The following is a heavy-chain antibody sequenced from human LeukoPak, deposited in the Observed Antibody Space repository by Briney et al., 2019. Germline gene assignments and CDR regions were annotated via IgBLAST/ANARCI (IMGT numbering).Heavy chain of an antibody. CDR3: ARHRGIAVAGTVGGWFDP. D-gene: IGHD6-19*01. V-gene: IGHV4-39*01. CDR2: IYYSGST. CDR1: GGSISSGDYY. Sequence: SQTLSLTCTVSGGSISSGDYYWGWIRQPPGKGLEWIGSIYYSGSTYYNPSLKSRVTISVDTSKNQFSLKLSSVTAADTAVYYCARHRGIAVAGTVGGWFDPWGQGTLVTVSS. J-gene: IGHJ5*02.